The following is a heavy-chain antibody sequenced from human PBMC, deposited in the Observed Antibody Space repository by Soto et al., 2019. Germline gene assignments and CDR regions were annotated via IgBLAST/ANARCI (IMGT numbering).Heavy chain of an antibody. CDR3: SRSQSTYSSYYFYY. Sequence: PGGSLRLSCAASGFTFSSYAMSWVRQAPGKGLEWVSTISGRGDDTYYTDSVKGRFTISRDNSKNTLYVHMNSLRAEDTAVYYFSRSQSTYSSYYFYYWSQGTLVTVSS. J-gene: IGHJ4*02. CDR2: ISGRGDDT. CDR1: GFTFSSYA. D-gene: IGHD3-22*01. V-gene: IGHV3-23*01.